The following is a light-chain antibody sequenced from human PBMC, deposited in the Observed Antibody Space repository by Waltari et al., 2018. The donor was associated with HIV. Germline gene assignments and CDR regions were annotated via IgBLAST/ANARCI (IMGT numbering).Light chain of an antibody. CDR3: GTWDSSLSVVV. V-gene: IGLV1-51*01. Sequence: QSVLTQSPSVPAAPGQKVTISCSGGSSTIGINYVSSYQTLPGTAPKLRINDNNQRPSGIPDRFSGSKSGKSATLGITGLQTGDEADYYCGTWDSSLSVVVFGTGTKVTVL. CDR1: SSTIGINY. J-gene: IGLJ1*01. CDR2: DNN.